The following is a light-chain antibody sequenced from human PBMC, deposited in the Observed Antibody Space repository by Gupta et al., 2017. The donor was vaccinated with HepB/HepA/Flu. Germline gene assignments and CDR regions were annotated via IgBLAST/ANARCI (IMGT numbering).Light chain of an antibody. V-gene: IGKV1-5*03. Sequence: DIQMTQSPSTLSASVGDRVTITCRASQSISSWLAWYQQKAGKAPKLLIYKASSLESGVPSRFSGSGDGKEFTLTSSSRQPDDFATYYCQQYNSQGTFGQGTKVEIK. J-gene: IGKJ1*01. CDR1: QSISSW. CDR2: KAS. CDR3: QQYNSQGT.